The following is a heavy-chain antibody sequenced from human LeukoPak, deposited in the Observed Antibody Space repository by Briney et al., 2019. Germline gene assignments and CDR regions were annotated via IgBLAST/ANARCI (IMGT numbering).Heavy chain of an antibody. D-gene: IGHD2-15*01. Sequence: GGSLRLSCAVSGFTFSSYGMHWVRQAPGKGLEWVAVIWYDGSKKYYADSVKGRFTISRDNSKNTPDLQMNSLRAEDTAVYYCARETPSADAAFDYWGQGTLVTVSS. V-gene: IGHV3-33*01. CDR3: ARETPSADAAFDY. J-gene: IGHJ4*02. CDR2: IWYDGSKK. CDR1: GFTFSSYG.